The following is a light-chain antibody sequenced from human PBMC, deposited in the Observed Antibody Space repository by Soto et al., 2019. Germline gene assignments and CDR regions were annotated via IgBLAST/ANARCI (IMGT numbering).Light chain of an antibody. V-gene: IGKV3-20*01. J-gene: IGKJ1*01. CDR1: QSVSSSY. CDR3: QQYGSSQWT. Sequence: EIVLTQSPGTLSLSPGERATLSCRASQSVSSSYLAWYQQKPGQAPRLLIYGASSRATGIPDRFSGSGSGKDFTLTISRREPEDFAVYYCQQYGSSQWTFGQGTKVEIK. CDR2: GAS.